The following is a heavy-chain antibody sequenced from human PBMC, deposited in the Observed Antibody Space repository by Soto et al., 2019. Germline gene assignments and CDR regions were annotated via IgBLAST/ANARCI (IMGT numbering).Heavy chain of an antibody. CDR3: AMMGDVPYYYYGMDV. V-gene: IGHV1-18*01. D-gene: IGHD3-16*01. J-gene: IGHJ6*02. CDR2: INGYNGNA. Sequence: QVQLVQSGAEVKKPGASVTVSCKASGYTFTTYGVSWVRQAPGQRLEWLGWINGYNGNAKYAENLQGRVTMTTDPSTSTAYMELRSLRSDDTAVYYCAMMGDVPYYYYGMDVWGQGTTVTVSS. CDR1: GYTFTTYG.